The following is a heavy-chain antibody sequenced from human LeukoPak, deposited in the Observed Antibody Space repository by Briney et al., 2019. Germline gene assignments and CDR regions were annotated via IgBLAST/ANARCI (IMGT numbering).Heavy chain of an antibody. Sequence: ASVKVSCKASGYTFTGYYMHWVRQAPGQGLEWMGWINPNSGGTNYAQKFQGRVTMTRDTSISTAYMELSRLRSDDTAAYYCARDYYDSSGYYPSSYYYYYMDVWGKGTTVIVSS. V-gene: IGHV1-2*02. J-gene: IGHJ6*03. D-gene: IGHD3-22*01. CDR2: INPNSGGT. CDR1: GYTFTGYY. CDR3: ARDYYDSSGYYPSSYYYYYMDV.